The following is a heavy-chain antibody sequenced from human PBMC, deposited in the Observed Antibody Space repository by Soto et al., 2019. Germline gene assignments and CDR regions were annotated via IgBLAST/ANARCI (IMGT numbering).Heavy chain of an antibody. CDR1: GDSVSSNSAA. CDR2: TYYSSKWYN. J-gene: IGHJ5*02. D-gene: IGHD6-13*01. V-gene: IGHV6-1*01. CDR3: ARDHHKSTSIAADNWFDP. Sequence: SQTLSLTCAISGDSVSSNSAAWNWIRQSPSRGLECLGRTYYSSKWYNDYAVSVKSRITINPDTSKNQFSLQLNSVTPEDTAVYYCARDHHKSTSIAADNWFDPGGQGTLVTVSS.